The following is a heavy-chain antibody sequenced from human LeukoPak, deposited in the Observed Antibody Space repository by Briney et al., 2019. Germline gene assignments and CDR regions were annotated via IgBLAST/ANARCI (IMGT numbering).Heavy chain of an antibody. CDR2: MSPNSGTT. Sequence: ASVKVSCKASGYTFTSYDINWVRQATGQGLEWVGWMSPNSGTTGYAHKFQGRITMTRNTSTSTAYMELSSLRSEDTAVYYCAKTATVTTGVGRFGSWGQGTLVTVSS. V-gene: IGHV1-8*01. D-gene: IGHD4-17*01. CDR1: GYTFTSYD. J-gene: IGHJ4*02. CDR3: AKTATVTTGVGRFGS.